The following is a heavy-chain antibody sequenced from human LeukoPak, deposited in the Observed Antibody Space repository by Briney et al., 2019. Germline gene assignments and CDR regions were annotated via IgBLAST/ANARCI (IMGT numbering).Heavy chain of an antibody. V-gene: IGHV4-59*08. CDR3: ARPRNWFRP. CDR2: IYYSGST. Sequence: TSSETLSLTCTVSGGSISRYCWSWIRQPPGKGLEWIGYIYYSGSTNYNPSLKSRVTISVDTSKNQFSLKLSSVTAADTAVYYCARPRNWFRPWGQGTLLTVSS. J-gene: IGHJ5*02. CDR1: GGSISRYC.